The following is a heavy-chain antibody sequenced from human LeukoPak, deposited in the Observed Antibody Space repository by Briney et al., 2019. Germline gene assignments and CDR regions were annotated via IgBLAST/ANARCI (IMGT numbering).Heavy chain of an antibody. J-gene: IGHJ1*01. CDR1: GFTFSSYW. Sequence: PGGSLRLSCAASGFTFSSYWMHWVRQAPGKGLVWVSRISSDGSSTSYADSVKGRFTISRDNAKNTLYLQMNSLRAEDTAAYYCARGSEHYYGSGSYKFQHWGQGTLVTVSS. V-gene: IGHV3-74*01. D-gene: IGHD3-10*01. CDR2: ISSDGSST. CDR3: ARGSEHYYGSGSYKFQH.